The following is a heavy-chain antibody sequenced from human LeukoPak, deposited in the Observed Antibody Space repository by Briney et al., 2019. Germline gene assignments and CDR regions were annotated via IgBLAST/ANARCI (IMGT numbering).Heavy chain of an antibody. J-gene: IGHJ6*03. Sequence: PSETLSLTCTVSGGSISSSSYYWGWIRQPPGKGLEWIGSIYYSGSTYYNPSLKSRVTISVDTSKNQFFLRLSSVTAADTAVYYCARGRLYCSSTSCYTSAYYYYYYMDVWGKGTTVTVSS. CDR3: ARGRLYCSSTSCYTSAYYYYYYMDV. CDR1: GGSISSSSYY. V-gene: IGHV4-39*07. D-gene: IGHD2-2*02. CDR2: IYYSGST.